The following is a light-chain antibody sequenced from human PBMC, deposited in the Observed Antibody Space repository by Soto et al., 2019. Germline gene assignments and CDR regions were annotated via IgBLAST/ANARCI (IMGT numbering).Light chain of an antibody. CDR2: GAF. CDR3: QQYNNLPWP. J-gene: IGKJ1*01. CDR1: QSVSST. V-gene: IGKV3-15*01. Sequence: EIVMTQSPATLSVSPGERATLSCRASQSVSSTLAWYQQKPGQAPRLLIHGAFTRATGIPARFSGSGSGTEFTLTISSLQSEDFAVYYCQQYNNLPWPFGQGTKVDIK.